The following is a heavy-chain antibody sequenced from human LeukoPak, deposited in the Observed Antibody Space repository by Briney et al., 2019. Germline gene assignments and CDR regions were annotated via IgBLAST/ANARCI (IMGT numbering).Heavy chain of an antibody. CDR3: ARGDKGQTSGWYWFDP. Sequence: ASVKVSCKASGYNFTSFDINWVRQATGQGLEWMGWMNHNSGNTGYAQKFQGRVTMTSNTSTSTVSMELSSHTSEDTAVYYCARGDKGQTSGWYWFDPWGQGTLVTVSS. J-gene: IGHJ5*02. V-gene: IGHV1-8*01. CDR2: MNHNSGNT. CDR1: GYNFTSFD. D-gene: IGHD6-19*01.